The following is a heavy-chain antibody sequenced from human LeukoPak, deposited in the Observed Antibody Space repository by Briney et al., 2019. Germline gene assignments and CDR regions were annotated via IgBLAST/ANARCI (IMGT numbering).Heavy chain of an antibody. CDR2: INPNSGGA. V-gene: IGHV1-2*02. D-gene: IGHD3-3*01. Sequence: ASVKVSCKASGYTFTGYYMHWVRQAPGQGLEWMGWINPNSGGANYAQKFQGRVTMTRDTSISTAYMELSRLRSDDTAVYCCARGYDFWSGYYDHGEYFQHWGQGTLVTVSS. J-gene: IGHJ1*01. CDR1: GYTFTGYY. CDR3: ARGYDFWSGYYDHGEYFQH.